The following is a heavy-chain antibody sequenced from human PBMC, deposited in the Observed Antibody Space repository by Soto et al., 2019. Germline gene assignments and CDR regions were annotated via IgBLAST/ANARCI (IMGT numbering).Heavy chain of an antibody. CDR3: TTGLTIFGVVISSGGY. CDR1: GGSIGSSAFY. V-gene: IGHV4-39*01. Sequence: QLQLQESGPGLVRPSETLSLTCTVSGGSIGSSAFYWGWIRQPPGKGLEWIGSIYHSGTTYYNPSLTSRVSISVDTSKNQFSLKLSSVTAADTAVYYCTTGLTIFGVVISSGGYWGQGILVTVSS. CDR2: IYHSGTT. D-gene: IGHD3-3*01. J-gene: IGHJ4*02.